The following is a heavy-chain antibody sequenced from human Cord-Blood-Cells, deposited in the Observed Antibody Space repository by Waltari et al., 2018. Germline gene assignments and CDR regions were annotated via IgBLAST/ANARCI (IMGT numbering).Heavy chain of an antibody. V-gene: IGHV4-39*01. CDR2: IYYSGGT. CDR1: GGSISSSSYY. CDR3: ARQGFKGSSSWPFDY. D-gene: IGHD6-13*01. J-gene: IGHJ4*02. Sequence: QLQLQESGPGLVKPSETLSLTCTVSGGSISSSSYYWGWIRQPPGKGLEWIGSIYYSGGTYYNPSLKSRVTISVDTSKNQFSLKLSSVTAADTAVYYCARQGFKGSSSWPFDYWGQGTLVTVSS.